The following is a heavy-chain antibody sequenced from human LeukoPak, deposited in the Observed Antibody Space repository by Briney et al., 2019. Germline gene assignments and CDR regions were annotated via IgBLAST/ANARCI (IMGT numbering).Heavy chain of an antibody. D-gene: IGHD6-13*01. CDR2: ISGNGGST. J-gene: IGHJ6*02. Sequence: GGSLRLSCAASGFTFSSYAMHWVRQAPGKGLEYVSAISGNGGSTYYANSVKGRFTISRDNSKNTLYLQMGSLRAEDMAVYYCARDLYSSSWYSLNYYYGMDVWGQGTTVTVSS. CDR1: GFTFSSYA. CDR3: ARDLYSSSWYSLNYYYGMDV. V-gene: IGHV3-64*01.